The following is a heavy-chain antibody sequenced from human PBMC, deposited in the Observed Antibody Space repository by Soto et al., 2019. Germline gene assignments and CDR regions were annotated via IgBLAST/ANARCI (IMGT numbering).Heavy chain of an antibody. CDR2: ISSGSGSI. Sequence: EVQLVESGGGLVQPGGSLRLSCAASGFSFDSFSMDWVRQAPGKGLEWVSYISSGSGSIYYADSVKGRFTISRDNAKHSLSLQMNSLRAEDTAVYYCAKLTGGSSWYPLDSWGQGTLVTVSS. V-gene: IGHV3-48*04. J-gene: IGHJ4*02. CDR3: AKLTGGSSWYPLDS. CDR1: GFSFDSFS. D-gene: IGHD6-13*01.